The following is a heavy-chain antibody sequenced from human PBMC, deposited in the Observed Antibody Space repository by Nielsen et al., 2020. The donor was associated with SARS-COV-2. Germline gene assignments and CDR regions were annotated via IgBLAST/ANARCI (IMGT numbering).Heavy chain of an antibody. CDR3: AKALYGDYGGPFDY. D-gene: IGHD4-17*01. CDR2: ISWNSGSI. Sequence: SLKISCAASGFTFDDYATHWVRQAPGKGLEWVSGISWNSGSIGYADSVKGRFTISRDNAKNSLYLQMNSLRAEDTALYYCAKALYGDYGGPFDYWGQGTLVTVSS. CDR1: GFTFDDYA. J-gene: IGHJ4*02. V-gene: IGHV3-9*01.